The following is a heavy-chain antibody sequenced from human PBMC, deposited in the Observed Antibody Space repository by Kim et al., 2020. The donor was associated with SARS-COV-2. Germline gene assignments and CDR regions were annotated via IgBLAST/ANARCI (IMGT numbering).Heavy chain of an antibody. CDR2: TSHSGSI. CDR3: ASSISIAASFWIDP. CDR1: GGSITSDKW. J-gene: IGHJ5*02. Sequence: SETLSLTCAVSGGSITSDKWWSWVRQPPGKGLEWIVETSHSGSINYNPSLKSRVSISVDKSKNQFSLKLTSVTAADTAVYYCASSISIAASFWIDPWGQG. V-gene: IGHV4-4*02. D-gene: IGHD2-15*01.